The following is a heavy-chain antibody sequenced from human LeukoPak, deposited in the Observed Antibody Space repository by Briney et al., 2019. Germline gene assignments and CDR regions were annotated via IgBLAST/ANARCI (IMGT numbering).Heavy chain of an antibody. J-gene: IGHJ4*02. CDR3: AKVAKYYYGSETYFFFED. D-gene: IGHD3-10*01. CDR2: IKTSGST. CDR1: GGSISTYY. V-gene: IGHV4-4*07. Sequence: PSETLSLTCTVSGGSISTYYWSLVRQPAGEGLEWIGQIKTSGSTHYNPSLRSRITMSVDTSKNQFSLNLSSVTAADTAVYYCAKVAKYYYGSETYFFFEDWGQGTLVTVSS.